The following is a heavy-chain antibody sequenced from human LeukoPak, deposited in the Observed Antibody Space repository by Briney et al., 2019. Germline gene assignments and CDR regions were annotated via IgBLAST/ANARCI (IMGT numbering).Heavy chain of an antibody. J-gene: IGHJ6*03. V-gene: IGHV4-59*01. CDR1: GGSLSSYY. D-gene: IGHD6-19*01. Sequence: SETLSLTCTVSGGSLSSYYWSWIRQAPGKGLEWIGYIYYSGSTNYNPSLKSRVTISVDTSKNQFSLKLSSVTAADTAMYYCARVASGWYDYYYMDVWGKGTTVTISS. CDR2: IYYSGST. CDR3: ARVASGWYDYYYMDV.